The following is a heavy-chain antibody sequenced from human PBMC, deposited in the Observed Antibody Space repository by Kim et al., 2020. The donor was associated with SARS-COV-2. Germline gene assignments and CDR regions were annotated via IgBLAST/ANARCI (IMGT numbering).Heavy chain of an antibody. CDR3: ARIDCTGGSCRPYSYYDM. V-gene: IGHV3-33*01. J-gene: IGHJ6*03. CDR1: GFTFYTYG. CDR2: IWYDGSIK. D-gene: IGHD2-8*02. Sequence: LSLTCAASGFTFYTYGMHWVRQGPGKGLEWVAVIWYDGSIKYYADSVKGRFTISRDNSKYTLYLQMNNLRADDTAIYYCARIDCTGGSCRPYSYYDM.